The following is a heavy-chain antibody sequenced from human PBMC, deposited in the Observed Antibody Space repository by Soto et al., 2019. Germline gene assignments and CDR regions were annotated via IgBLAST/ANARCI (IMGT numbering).Heavy chain of an antibody. CDR2: IYYSGST. Sequence: QVQLQESGPGLVKPSQTLSLTCTVSGGSISSGDYYWSWTRQPPGKGLEWIGYIYYSGSTYYNPSLKSRVTISVDTSKNQSSLKLSSVTAADTAVYYCARAMVVTQNWFDPWGQGTLVTVSS. J-gene: IGHJ5*02. V-gene: IGHV4-30-4*01. CDR3: ARAMVVTQNWFDP. D-gene: IGHD2-21*02. CDR1: GGSISSGDYY.